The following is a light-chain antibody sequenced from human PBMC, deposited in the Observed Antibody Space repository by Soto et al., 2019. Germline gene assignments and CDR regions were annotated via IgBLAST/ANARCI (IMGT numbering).Light chain of an antibody. CDR3: SSYTSSSIDYV. Sequence: QSVLTQPASVSGSPGQSITISCTGTSSDVGGYNYVSWYQQHPGKAPKLMIYEVSNRPSGVSNRFSGSKSGNTASLTISGLQAEDEADYYCSSYTSSSIDYVFGTETKVTVL. J-gene: IGLJ1*01. CDR2: EVS. V-gene: IGLV2-14*01. CDR1: SSDVGGYNY.